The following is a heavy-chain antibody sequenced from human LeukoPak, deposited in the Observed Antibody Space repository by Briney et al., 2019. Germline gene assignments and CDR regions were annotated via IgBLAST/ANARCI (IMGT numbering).Heavy chain of an antibody. J-gene: IGHJ4*02. V-gene: IGHV4-34*01. CDR1: GGSFSGYY. CDR2: INHSGST. D-gene: IGHD2-2*01. Sequence: PSETLSLTCAVYGGSFSGYYWSWIRQPPGKGLEWIGEINHSGSTNYNPSFKSRVTISVDTSKNQFSLKLSSVTAADTAVYYCARIGRTAVSSLDYWGQGTLVTVSS. CDR3: ARIGRTAVSSLDY.